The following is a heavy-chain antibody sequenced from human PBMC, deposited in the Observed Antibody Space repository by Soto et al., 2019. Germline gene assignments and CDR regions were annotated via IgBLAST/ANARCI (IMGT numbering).Heavy chain of an antibody. CDR3: AKGTIMIGIQPDAFDI. J-gene: IGHJ3*02. D-gene: IGHD5-18*01. V-gene: IGHV3-23*01. CDR1: GFTFSSYA. CDR2: ISGSGGST. Sequence: GGSLRLSCAASGFTFSSYAMSWVRQAPGKGLEWVSAISGSGGSTYYADSVKGRFTISRDNSKNTLYLQMNSLRAEDTAVYYCAKGTIMIGIQPDAFDIWGQGTMVTVSS.